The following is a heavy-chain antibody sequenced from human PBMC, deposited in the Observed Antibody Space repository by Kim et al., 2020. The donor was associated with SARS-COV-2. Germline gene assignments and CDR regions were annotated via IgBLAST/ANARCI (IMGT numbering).Heavy chain of an antibody. Sequence: SETLSLTCTVSGGSISTHNWSWIRQPPGKGLEWIGFIYYSGSTNYSPSLKGRVTISVDTSKNQFSMKLNSVTAADTAIYYCARDLGYVDEIWGQGILVTVSS. V-gene: IGHV4-59*11. CDR1: GGSISTHN. CDR3: ARDLGYVDEI. CDR2: IYYSGST. J-gene: IGHJ4*02. D-gene: IGHD5-18*01.